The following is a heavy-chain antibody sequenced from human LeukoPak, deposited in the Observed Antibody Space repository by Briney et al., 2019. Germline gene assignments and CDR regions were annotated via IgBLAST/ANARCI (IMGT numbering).Heavy chain of an antibody. Sequence: PGGSLRLSCAASGFTFSSYAMSCVRQAPGKGLEWVSTISESGGSTYYADPMKGRFTVSRDNSRNTLYLQMHSLRAEDTAVDCCARSLRPFNRATWFLSFDSWGPGTLVTVSS. V-gene: IGHV3-23*01. J-gene: IGHJ4*02. CDR3: ARSLRPFNRATWFLSFDS. D-gene: IGHD3-10*01. CDR2: ISESGGST. CDR1: GFTFSSYA.